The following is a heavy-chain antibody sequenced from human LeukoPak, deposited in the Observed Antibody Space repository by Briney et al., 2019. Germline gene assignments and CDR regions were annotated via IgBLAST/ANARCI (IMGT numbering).Heavy chain of an antibody. Sequence: PGGSLRLSCAASGFTFTSYAMSWVRQAPGKGLEWVSAISGSGGSTYYADTVKGRFTISRDNSKNTLSLQMNSLRVEDTAVYYCAKRWSGYLGDYWGQGTLVTVSS. CDR3: AKRWSGYLGDY. CDR1: GFTFTSYA. J-gene: IGHJ4*02. V-gene: IGHV3-23*01. D-gene: IGHD3-3*01. CDR2: ISGSGGST.